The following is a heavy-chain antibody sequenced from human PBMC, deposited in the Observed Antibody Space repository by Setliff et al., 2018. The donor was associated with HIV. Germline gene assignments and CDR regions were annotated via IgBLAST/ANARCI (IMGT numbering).Heavy chain of an antibody. CDR3: ARDRGDSYYDFWSNYAHFDY. CDR1: GFTFSHYS. D-gene: IGHD3-3*01. Sequence: GGSLRLSCAASGFTFSHYSMIWVRQGPGKGLEWVSSVSSSSSYIYYADSVKGRFTISRDNAKNSLSLQMNSLRAEDTAVYYCARDRGDSYYDFWSNYAHFDYWGQGNLVTVSS. J-gene: IGHJ4*02. V-gene: IGHV3-21*01. CDR2: VSSSSSYI.